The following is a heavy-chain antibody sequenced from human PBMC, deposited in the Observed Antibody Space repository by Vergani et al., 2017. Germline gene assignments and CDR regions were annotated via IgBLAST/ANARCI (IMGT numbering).Heavy chain of an antibody. CDR3: AKEGPVTASGDY. J-gene: IGHJ4*02. CDR2: IQYDGRQD. D-gene: IGHD6-13*01. V-gene: IGHV3-30*02. Sequence: QVQLVESGGGVVQRGGSLRLSCATSGFTLSNYDMQWIRQGPGKGLEFVAFIQYDGRQDYYVDSVEGRFTISRDNSKNTVYLQMNNLRIEDTAVYYCAKEGPVTASGDYWGLGTQVTVSS. CDR1: GFTLSNYD.